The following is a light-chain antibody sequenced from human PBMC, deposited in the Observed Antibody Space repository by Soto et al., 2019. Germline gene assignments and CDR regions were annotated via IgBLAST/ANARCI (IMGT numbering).Light chain of an antibody. J-gene: IGKJ1*01. V-gene: IGKV3-11*01. CDR2: GVS. Sequence: EIVLAQSPATLSLSPGERATLSCRASQSVSIYLAWYQQKPGQAPRLLIYGVSSRATGVPDRFSGSGSGTDFTLTISRLEPEDFAVYYCQQYTDWPLTFGQGTKVDIK. CDR1: QSVSIY. CDR3: QQYTDWPLT.